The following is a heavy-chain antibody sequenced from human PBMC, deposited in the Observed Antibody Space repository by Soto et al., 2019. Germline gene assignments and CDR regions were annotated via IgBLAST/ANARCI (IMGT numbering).Heavy chain of an antibody. CDR3: AKENQHLVHDY. D-gene: IGHD6-13*01. Sequence: GGSLRLSCAASGFTFRNYGMHWVRQAPGKGLEWVAVISHDGSDKYYADSMKGRFIISRDNSENTLFLNMNSLKPEDTAVYYCAKENQHLVHDYWGPGTLVTVFS. CDR1: GFTFRNYG. V-gene: IGHV3-30*18. CDR2: ISHDGSDK. J-gene: IGHJ4*02.